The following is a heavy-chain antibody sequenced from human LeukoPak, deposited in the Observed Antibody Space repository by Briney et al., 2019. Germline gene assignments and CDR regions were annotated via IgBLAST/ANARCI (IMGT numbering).Heavy chain of an antibody. J-gene: IGHJ6*03. CDR1: GYTFTGYY. CDR2: INPNSGGT. CDR3: ARGIMATNWIYYYYNYMDV. D-gene: IGHD5-12*01. V-gene: IGHV1-2*02. Sequence: GASVKVSCKASGYTFTGYYMHWVRQAPGQGLEWMGWINPNSGGTNSAQKFQGRVTMTRDTPISTAYMVLSRLRSDDTAVYYCARGIMATNWIYYYYNYMDVWGKGTTVTVSS.